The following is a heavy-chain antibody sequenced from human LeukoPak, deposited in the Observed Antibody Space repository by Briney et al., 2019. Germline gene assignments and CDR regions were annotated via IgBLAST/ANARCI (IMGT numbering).Heavy chain of an antibody. CDR2: IIPIFGTA. J-gene: IGHJ3*02. D-gene: IGHD1-26*01. CDR3: ARVGGSYGINAFDI. Sequence: SVKVSCKASGGTFSSYAISWVRQAPGQGLEWMGGIIPIFGTANYAQKFQGRVTITADESTSTAYMELSSLRSEDTAVYYCARVGGSYGINAFDIWGQGTMVTVSS. V-gene: IGHV1-69*13. CDR1: GGTFSSYA.